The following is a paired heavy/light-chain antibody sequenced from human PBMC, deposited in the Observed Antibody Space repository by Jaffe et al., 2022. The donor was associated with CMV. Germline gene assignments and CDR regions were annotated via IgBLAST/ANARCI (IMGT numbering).Light chain of an antibody. Sequence: DIVMTQTPLSLPVTPGEPASISCRSSQSLLDSDDGNTYLDWYLQKPGQSPQLLIYTLSYRASGVPDRFSGSGSGTDFTLKISRVEAEDVGVYYCMQRIEFPWAFGGGTKVEIK. CDR3: MQRIEFPWA. V-gene: IGKV2-40*01. CDR2: TLS. J-gene: IGKJ4*01. CDR1: QSLLDSDDGNTY.
Heavy chain of an antibody. CDR2: ISSSGSTI. V-gene: IGHV3-11*01. CDR3: ARGATPAHPIQLWFHGQFDY. Sequence: QVQLVESGGGLVKPGGSLRLSCAASGFTFSDYYMSWIRQAPGKGLEWVSYISSSGSTIYYADSVKGRFTISRDNAKNSLYLQMNSLRAEDTAVYYCARGATPAHPIQLWFHGQFDYWGQGTLVTVSS. CDR1: GFTFSDYY. J-gene: IGHJ4*02. D-gene: IGHD5-18*01.